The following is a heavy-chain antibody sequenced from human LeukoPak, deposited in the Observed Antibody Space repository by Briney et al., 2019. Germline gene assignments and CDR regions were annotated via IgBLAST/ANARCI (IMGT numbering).Heavy chain of an antibody. Sequence: EASVKVSCKASGGTFSSYAISWVRQAPGQGLEWMGGIIPIFGTANYAQKFQGRVTITTDESTSTAYMELSSLRSEDTAVYYCARDFYRESIAAAPFDYRGQGTLVTVSS. J-gene: IGHJ4*02. CDR2: IIPIFGTA. D-gene: IGHD6-13*01. CDR3: ARDFYRESIAAAPFDY. CDR1: GGTFSSYA. V-gene: IGHV1-69*05.